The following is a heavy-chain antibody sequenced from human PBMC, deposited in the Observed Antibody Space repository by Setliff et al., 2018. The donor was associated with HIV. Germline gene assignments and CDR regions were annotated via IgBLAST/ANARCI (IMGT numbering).Heavy chain of an antibody. CDR1: GYTFINYD. D-gene: IGHD1-26*01. CDR3: ASGGSGSYLPVPDAFDI. CDR2: MNPNSGNT. V-gene: IGHV1-8*01. Sequence: ASVKVSCKASGYTFINYDINWVRQATGQGLEWMGWMNPNSGNTGYSQKFQGRVTMTRNTSTSTAYMELSSLTSEDTAVYYCASGGSGSYLPVPDAFDIWGQGTMVTVSS. J-gene: IGHJ3*02.